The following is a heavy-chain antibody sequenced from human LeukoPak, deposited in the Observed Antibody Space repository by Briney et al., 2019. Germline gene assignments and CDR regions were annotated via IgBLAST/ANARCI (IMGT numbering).Heavy chain of an antibody. Sequence: GGSLRLSCAASGFTFSNARMNWVRQAPGKGLEWVGRIKSKTDGGTTDYAAPVKGRFTISRDDSKNTLYLQMNSLKTEDTAVYYCTTAITDYVWGSYRSNDYWGQGTLVTVSS. CDR2: IKSKTDGGTT. CDR3: TTAITDYVWGSYRSNDY. J-gene: IGHJ4*02. V-gene: IGHV3-15*07. D-gene: IGHD3-16*02. CDR1: GFTFSNAR.